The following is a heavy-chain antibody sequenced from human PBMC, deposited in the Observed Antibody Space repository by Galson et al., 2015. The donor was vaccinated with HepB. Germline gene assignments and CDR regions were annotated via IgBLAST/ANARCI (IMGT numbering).Heavy chain of an antibody. Sequence: ETLSLTCTVSGGSISNYYWNWIRQPPGKGLEWIGCIYYNGSTNYNPSLKSRVTISVDTSKNQFSLKLSSVTAADTAFYYCAREVGGSGSYFYRESRGYYFDYWGQGTLVTVSS. CDR2: IYYNGST. J-gene: IGHJ4*02. V-gene: IGHV4-59*01. D-gene: IGHD3-10*01. CDR1: GGSISNYY. CDR3: AREVGGSGSYFYRESRGYYFDY.